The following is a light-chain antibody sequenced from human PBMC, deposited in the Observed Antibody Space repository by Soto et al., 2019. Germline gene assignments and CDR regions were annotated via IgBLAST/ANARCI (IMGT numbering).Light chain of an antibody. Sequence: DIQMTQSPSSLSASVGDRVTIACRASQSISNYLNWYQLKPGKAPKLLIYAASTLQSGVPSRFSGSGSGTDFTLSINSLQPEDFATYYCQQSYSLPRTFGGGTKVDTK. CDR2: AAS. CDR3: QQSYSLPRT. V-gene: IGKV1-39*01. J-gene: IGKJ4*01. CDR1: QSISNY.